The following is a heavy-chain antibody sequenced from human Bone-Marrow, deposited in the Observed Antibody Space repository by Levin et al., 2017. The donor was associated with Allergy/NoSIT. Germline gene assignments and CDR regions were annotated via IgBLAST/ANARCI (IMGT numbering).Heavy chain of an antibody. CDR2: INHSGST. V-gene: IGHV4-34*01. Sequence: SETLSLTCAVYGGSFSGYYWSWIRQPPGKGLEWIGEINHSGSTNYNPSLKSRVTISVDTSKNQFSLKLSSVTAADTAVYYCARGPLGYCSSTSCPPALDVWGKGTTVTVSS. J-gene: IGHJ6*04. CDR1: GGSFSGYY. CDR3: ARGPLGYCSSTSCPPALDV. D-gene: IGHD2-2*01.